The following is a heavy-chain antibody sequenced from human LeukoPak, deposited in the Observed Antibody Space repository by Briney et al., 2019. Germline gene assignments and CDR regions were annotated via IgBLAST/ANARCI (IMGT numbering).Heavy chain of an antibody. CDR3: ATPLDYYDRSDSHQGGD. V-gene: IGHV3-7*03. J-gene: IGHJ4*02. CDR2: IKHDGSEK. CDR1: GFTFSSYS. Sequence: GGSLRLSCAASGFTFSSYSMTWVRQAPGKGLEWVANIKHDGSEKNYVDSVKGRFTISRDNAKNSLYLQMNSLRAEDTAVYYCATPLDYYDRSDSHQGGDWGQGTLVTVSS. D-gene: IGHD3-22*01.